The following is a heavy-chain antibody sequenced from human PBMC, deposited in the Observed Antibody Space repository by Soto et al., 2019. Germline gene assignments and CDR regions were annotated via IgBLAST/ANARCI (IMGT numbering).Heavy chain of an antibody. D-gene: IGHD4-17*01. V-gene: IGHV3-23*01. CDR3: AKDPYGSSRFFFDY. J-gene: IGHJ4*02. CDR2: LSDSGART. CDR1: GVSFSSYA. Sequence: VQLLESGGGLAEPGGSLRLSCAVSGVSFSSYAMSWVRQAPGKGLEWVSTLSDSGARTFYAESVKGRFTIPKDNSKSTLYLQMNSLRAEDTAVYFCAKDPYGSSRFFFDYWGQGTLVTVSS.